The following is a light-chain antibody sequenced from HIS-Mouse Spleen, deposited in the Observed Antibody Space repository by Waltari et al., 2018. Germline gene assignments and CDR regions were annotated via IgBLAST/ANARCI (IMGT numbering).Light chain of an antibody. CDR1: SSDVGGYNY. Sequence: QSALTQPASVSGSPGQSITISCTGTSSDVGGYNYVSWYQQHPGKAPKLMIYDVSNRPSGVSIRFSGSKSSNTASLTISGLQAEDEADYYCSSYTSSSFNVVFGGGTKLTVL. J-gene: IGLJ2*01. CDR2: DVS. CDR3: SSYTSSSFNVV. V-gene: IGLV2-14*03.